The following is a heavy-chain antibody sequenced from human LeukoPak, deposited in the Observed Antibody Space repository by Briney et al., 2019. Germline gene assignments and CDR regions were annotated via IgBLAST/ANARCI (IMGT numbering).Heavy chain of an antibody. CDR2: IYYSGST. D-gene: IGHD6-19*01. CDR1: GGSISSYY. V-gene: IGHV4-59*08. CDR3: ARYRISSDFDY. J-gene: IGHJ4*02. Sequence: SETLSLTCTVSGGSISSYYWSWIRQPPGKGLEWIGYIYYSGSTNYNPSLKSRVTISVDTSKNQFSLKLSSVTAADTAVYYCARYRISSDFDYWGQGTLVTVSS.